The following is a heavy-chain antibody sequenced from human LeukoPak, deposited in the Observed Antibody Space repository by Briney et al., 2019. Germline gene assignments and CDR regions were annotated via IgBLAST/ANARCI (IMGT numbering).Heavy chain of an antibody. CDR3: ATSGPDFLPVSPLLDF. Sequence: GASVKVSCKASGYSFTGYYMHWARQAPGQGPEWMGWINPHSGDTESAQKFQGRVTMTRDTSINTAYMELTRLKSDDTAVYYCATSGPDFLPVSPLLDFWGQGTLVTVSS. CDR2: INPHSGDT. V-gene: IGHV1-2*02. J-gene: IGHJ4*02. D-gene: IGHD2/OR15-2a*01. CDR1: GYSFTGYY.